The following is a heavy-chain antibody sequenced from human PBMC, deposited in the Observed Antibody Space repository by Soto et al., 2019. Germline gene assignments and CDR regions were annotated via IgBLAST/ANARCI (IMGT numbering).Heavy chain of an antibody. CDR3: ARREIQGPIDY. J-gene: IGHJ4*02. Sequence: QVQLQESGPGLVKPSDTLSPTCAVSGYSISSSNWWGWIRQPPGKGLEWIGYIYYSGTTYYNPSLKSRVTMSVDTSKNHFSLKLTSVTAVDTAVYYCARREIQGPIDYWGQGTLVTVSS. V-gene: IGHV4-28*01. D-gene: IGHD1-26*01. CDR1: GYSISSSNW. CDR2: IYYSGTT.